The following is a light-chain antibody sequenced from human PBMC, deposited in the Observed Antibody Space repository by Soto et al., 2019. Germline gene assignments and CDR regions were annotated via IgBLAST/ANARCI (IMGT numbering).Light chain of an antibody. Sequence: EIVLTQSPDTLSLSPAARATLSCRASQSVSSYLAWYQQKPGEAPRLLIDDASNRATGIPARFSGSGSGTDFTLTISSLEPEDFAVYYCQQRSNWPSFGQGTKVDIK. V-gene: IGKV3-11*01. CDR3: QQRSNWPS. CDR2: DAS. J-gene: IGKJ1*01. CDR1: QSVSSY.